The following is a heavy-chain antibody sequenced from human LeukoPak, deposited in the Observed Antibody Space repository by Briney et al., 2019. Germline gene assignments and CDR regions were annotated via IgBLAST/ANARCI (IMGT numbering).Heavy chain of an antibody. V-gene: IGHV1-69*13. D-gene: IGHD5-24*01. CDR1: GGTFSSYA. Sequence: SVKVSCKASGGTFSSYAISWVRQAPGQGLEWMGGIIPIFGTANYAQKFQGRVTITADESTSTAYMELSSLRSEDTAVYYCARDGRDGYNYDYFDYWGQGTLVTVSS. CDR2: IIPIFGTA. CDR3: ARDGRDGYNYDYFDY. J-gene: IGHJ4*02.